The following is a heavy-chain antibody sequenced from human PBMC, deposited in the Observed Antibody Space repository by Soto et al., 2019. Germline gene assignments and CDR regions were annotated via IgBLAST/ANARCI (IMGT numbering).Heavy chain of an antibody. J-gene: IGHJ6*02. CDR2: TYYRSKWYN. V-gene: IGHV6-1*01. CDR3: ARGYDILTGYYTRHYYYYGMDV. CDR1: GDSVSSNRGA. D-gene: IGHD3-9*01. Sequence: SQTLSLTCDISGDSVSSNRGAWTWIRQSPSRGLEWLGRTYYRSKWYNEYGLSVKSRITINADTCKNQFSLQLNSVTPDDTAAYYCARGYDILTGYYTRHYYYYGMDVWGQGTTVTVSS.